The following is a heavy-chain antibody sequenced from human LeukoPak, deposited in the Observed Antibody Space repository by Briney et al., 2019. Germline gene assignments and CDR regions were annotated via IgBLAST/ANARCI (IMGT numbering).Heavy chain of an antibody. D-gene: IGHD3-10*01. CDR1: GGSFSGYY. CDR3: ASENYGSGSYPDS. J-gene: IGHJ4*02. V-gene: IGHV4-34*01. CDR2: INHSGST. Sequence: PSETLSLTCAVYGGSFSGYYWSWIRQPPGKGLEWIGEINHSGSTNYNPSLKSRVTISVDTSKNQFSLKLSSVTAADTAVYYCASENYGSGSYPDSWGQGTLVTVSS.